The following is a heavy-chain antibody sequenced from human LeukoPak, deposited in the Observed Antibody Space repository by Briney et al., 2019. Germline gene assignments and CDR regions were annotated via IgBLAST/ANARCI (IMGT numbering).Heavy chain of an antibody. Sequence: GGSLRLSCAPSGFTVSSNYMSWVRQAPGEWLEWVSIIYSGGSTVYADSVKGRFTISRDNSKNTLYLQMNSLRAEHTAVYYCARGGSYLSAFDIWGQGTMVTVSS. CDR3: ARGGSYLSAFDI. D-gene: IGHD1-26*01. J-gene: IGHJ3*02. V-gene: IGHV3-53*01. CDR2: IYSGGST. CDR1: GFTVSSNY.